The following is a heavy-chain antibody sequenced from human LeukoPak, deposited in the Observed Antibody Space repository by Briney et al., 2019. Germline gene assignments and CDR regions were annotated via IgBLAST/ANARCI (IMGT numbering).Heavy chain of an antibody. Sequence: SETLSLTCTVSGGSIRSYFGSCIHKPPGTGREGRGYISYSGSTDYTASLKRRVSISVATSKNQFSLKLRSVTAADTAVYYCARSEAPTVRGVIMVNWVEPWGQGTLVTVSS. V-gene: IGHV4-59*01. J-gene: IGHJ5*02. CDR3: ARSEAPTVRGVIMVNWVEP. CDR1: GGSIRSYF. D-gene: IGHD3-10*01. CDR2: ISYSGST.